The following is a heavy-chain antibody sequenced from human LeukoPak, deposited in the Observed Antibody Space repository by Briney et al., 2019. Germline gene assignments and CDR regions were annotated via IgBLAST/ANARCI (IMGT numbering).Heavy chain of an antibody. CDR1: GFTFSDYA. J-gene: IGHJ4*02. CDR2: IRNKANGGTA. V-gene: IGHV3-49*04. D-gene: IGHD6-19*01. Sequence: GGSLRLSCTASGFTFSDYAMTWVREAPGKGLEWVGFIRNKANGGTADYAASVKGRFTISRDDSKTIAYLQMNSLKTEDTAVYYCSRAYSTGWLGINDYWGQGALVTVSS. CDR3: SRAYSTGWLGINDY.